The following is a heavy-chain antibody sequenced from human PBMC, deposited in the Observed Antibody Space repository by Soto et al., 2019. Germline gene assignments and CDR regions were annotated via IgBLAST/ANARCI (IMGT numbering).Heavy chain of an antibody. D-gene: IGHD6-19*01. CDR3: ARGGEGWYRLYYYYGMDV. CDR1: GFTFSSYG. Sequence: GGSLRLSCAASGFTFSSYGMHWVRQAPGKGLEWVAVIWYDGSNKYYADSVKGRFTISRDNSKNTLYLQMNSLRAEDTAVYYYARGGEGWYRLYYYYGMDVWGQGTTVTVSS. V-gene: IGHV3-33*01. J-gene: IGHJ6*02. CDR2: IWYDGSNK.